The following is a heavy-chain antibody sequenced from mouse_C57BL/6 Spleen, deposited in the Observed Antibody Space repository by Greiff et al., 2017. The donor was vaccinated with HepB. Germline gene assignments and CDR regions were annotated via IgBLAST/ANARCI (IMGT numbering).Heavy chain of an antibody. CDR2: ISYDGSN. J-gene: IGHJ4*01. D-gene: IGHD1-1*01. CDR1: GYSITSGYY. V-gene: IGHV3-6*01. Sequence: EESGPGLVKPSQSLSLTCSVTGYSITSGYYWNWIRQFPGNKLEWMGYISYDGSNNYNPSLKNRISITRDTSKNQFFLKLNSVTTEDTATYYCAREEIYYYGSSYVGAMDYWGQGTSVTVSS. CDR3: AREEIYYYGSSYVGAMDY.